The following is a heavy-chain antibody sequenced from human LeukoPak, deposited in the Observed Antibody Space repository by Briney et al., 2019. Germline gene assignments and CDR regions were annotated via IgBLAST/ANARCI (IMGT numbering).Heavy chain of an antibody. CDR2: IGSSSSYI. CDR1: GFTFSSYS. Sequence: GGSLRLSCAASGFTFSSYSMNWVRQAPGKGLEWVSIIGSSSSYIYYADSVKGRFTISRDNAKNSLYLQINSLRAEDTAVYYWARGYYYGSGTSLVDYWGQGTLVTVSP. J-gene: IGHJ4*02. CDR3: ARGYYYGSGTSLVDY. V-gene: IGHV3-21*01. D-gene: IGHD3-10*01.